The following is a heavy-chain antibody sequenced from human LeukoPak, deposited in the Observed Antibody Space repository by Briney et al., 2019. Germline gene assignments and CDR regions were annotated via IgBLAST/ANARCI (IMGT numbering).Heavy chain of an antibody. CDR1: GFTFSSYW. CDR3: TRVVEQWLVGD. D-gene: IGHD6-19*01. V-gene: IGHV3-7*03. J-gene: IGHJ4*02. CDR2: IKQDGSEK. Sequence: GGSLRLSCAASGFTFSSYWMSWVRQAPGKGLEWEANIKQDGSEKYYVDSVKGRFTISRDNAKNSLYLQMNSLRAEDTAVYYCTRVVEQWLVGDWGQGTLVTVSS.